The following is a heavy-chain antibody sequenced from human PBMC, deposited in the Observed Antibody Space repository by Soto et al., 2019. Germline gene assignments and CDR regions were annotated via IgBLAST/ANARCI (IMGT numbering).Heavy chain of an antibody. D-gene: IGHD6-6*01. CDR3: ARDARYYYMDV. V-gene: IGHV3-74*01. J-gene: IGHJ6*03. CDR1: GFTFSSYW. CDR2: INNDGSST. Sequence: EVQLVESGGGLVQPGGSLRLSCSAFGFTFSSYWMHWVRQAPGEGLVWVSHINNDGSSTIYADSVRGRFTISRDNAKNTLYLEMNSQRAEDTAVYFCARDARYYYMDVWGKGTTVTVSS.